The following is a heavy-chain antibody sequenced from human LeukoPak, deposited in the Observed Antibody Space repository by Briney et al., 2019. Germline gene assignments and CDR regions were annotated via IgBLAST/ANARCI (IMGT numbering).Heavy chain of an antibody. V-gene: IGHV1-3*01. Sequence: ASVKVPCKASGYTFTSYAMHWVRQAPGQRLEWMGWINAGNGNTKYSQKFQGRVTITRDTSASTAYMELSSLRSEDTAVYYCARGSYYYDSSGYYFNAFDIWGQGTMVTVSS. CDR3: ARGSYYYDSSGYYFNAFDI. CDR2: INAGNGNT. D-gene: IGHD3-22*01. CDR1: GYTFTSYA. J-gene: IGHJ3*02.